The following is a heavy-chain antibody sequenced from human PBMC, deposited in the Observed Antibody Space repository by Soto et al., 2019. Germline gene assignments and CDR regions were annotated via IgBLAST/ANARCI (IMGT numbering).Heavy chain of an antibody. CDR1: GYSFTSYW. V-gene: IGHV5-51*01. D-gene: IGHD6-19*01. Sequence: PGESLKISCKGSGYSFTSYWIGWVRQMPGKGLEWMGIIYPGDSDTRYSQSFQGQVTISADKSISTAYLQWSSLKASDTAMYYCARQLVSSGWYYYYMDVWGKGTTVTVSS. J-gene: IGHJ6*03. CDR3: ARQLVSSGWYYYYMDV. CDR2: IYPGDSDT.